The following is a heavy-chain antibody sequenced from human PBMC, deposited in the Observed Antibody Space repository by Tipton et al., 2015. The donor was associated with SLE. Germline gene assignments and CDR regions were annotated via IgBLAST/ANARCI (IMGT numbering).Heavy chain of an antibody. D-gene: IGHD1/OR15-1a*01. CDR3: AKGLGTTVTENC. V-gene: IGHV1-46*01. J-gene: IGHJ4*02. CDR2: INPSGGST. CDR1: GYTFTSYY. Sequence: QSGAEVKKPGASVKVSCKASGYTFTSYYMHWVRQAPGQGLEWMGIINPSGGSTSYAQKFQGRVTMTRDTSTSTVYMEVRSLRSDDTAVYYCAKGLGTTVTENCWGQGTLVSVSS.